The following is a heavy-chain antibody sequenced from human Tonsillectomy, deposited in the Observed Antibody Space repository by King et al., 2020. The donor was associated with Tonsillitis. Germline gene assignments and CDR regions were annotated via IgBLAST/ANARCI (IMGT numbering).Heavy chain of an antibody. Sequence: QVQLVESGAEVKKPGSSVKVSCKASGGTFSSYAISWVRQAPGQGLEWMGGIIPIFGTANYAQKFQGRVTITADESTSTAYMELSSLRSEDTAVYYCAGDLGYCSGGSCYQADYWGQGTLVTVSS. CDR3: AGDLGYCSGGSCYQADY. J-gene: IGHJ4*02. D-gene: IGHD2-15*01. CDR2: IIPIFGTA. V-gene: IGHV1-69*01. CDR1: GGTFSSYA.